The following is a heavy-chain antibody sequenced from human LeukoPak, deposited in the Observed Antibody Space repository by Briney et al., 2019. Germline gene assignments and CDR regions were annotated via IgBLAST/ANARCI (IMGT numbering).Heavy chain of an antibody. D-gene: IGHD3-16*01. Sequence: ASVKVSCKASGGTFSSYAMNWVRQAPGQGLEWVARIIPLLGITNHAQKLQGRVTVTADTSTNTAYMELSSLISGDTAVYYCARARSRITFGGIRHAFDIWGQGTLVTVSS. J-gene: IGHJ3*02. CDR1: GGTFSSYA. V-gene: IGHV1-69*04. CDR2: IIPLLGIT. CDR3: ARARSRITFGGIRHAFDI.